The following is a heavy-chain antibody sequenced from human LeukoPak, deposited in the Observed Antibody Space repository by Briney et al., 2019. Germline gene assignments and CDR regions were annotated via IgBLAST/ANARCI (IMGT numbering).Heavy chain of an antibody. V-gene: IGHV3-23*01. Sequence: GGSLRLSCVASGFTFSTYWMSWVRQAPGKGLEWVSAISGSGGSTYYADSVKGRFTISRDNSKNTLYLQMNSLRAEDTAVYYCAKCRYYDSSGLDWFDPWGQGTLVTVSS. CDR1: GFTFSTYW. D-gene: IGHD3-22*01. CDR3: AKCRYYDSSGLDWFDP. J-gene: IGHJ5*02. CDR2: ISGSGGST.